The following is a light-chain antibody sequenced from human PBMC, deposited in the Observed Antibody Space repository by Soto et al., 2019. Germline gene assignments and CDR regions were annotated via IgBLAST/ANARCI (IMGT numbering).Light chain of an antibody. Sequence: QSVLTQPRSVSGSPGQSVTISCTGTSSDIGGYNSVSWYQQQPGKAPKLMVYDVTKRPSGVPDRFSGSKSGNTASLAIAGLQSEDEADYYCCSYAGSYPHVVFGGGTKVTVL. J-gene: IGLJ2*01. CDR2: DVT. CDR3: CSYAGSYPHVV. CDR1: SSDIGGYNS. V-gene: IGLV2-11*01.